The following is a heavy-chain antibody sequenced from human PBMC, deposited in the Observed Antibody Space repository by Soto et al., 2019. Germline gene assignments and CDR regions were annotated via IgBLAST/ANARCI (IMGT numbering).Heavy chain of an antibody. CDR3: ARDNLARGELFIEY. CDR1: GFTFSSYA. CDR2: ISYDGSNK. Sequence: GGSLRLSCAASGFTFSSYAMHWVRQAPGKGLEWVAVISYDGSNKYYADSVKGRFTISRDNSRNTLYLQMNSLRAEDTAVYYSARDNLARGELFIEYWGQGTLVTVSS. J-gene: IGHJ4*02. V-gene: IGHV3-30-3*01. D-gene: IGHD3-10*01.